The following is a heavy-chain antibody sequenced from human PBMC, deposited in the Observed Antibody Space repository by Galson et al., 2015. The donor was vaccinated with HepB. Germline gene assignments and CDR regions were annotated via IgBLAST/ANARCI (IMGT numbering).Heavy chain of an antibody. CDR3: AKRWGSSSSLGVDY. CDR2: ISYDGSNK. V-gene: IGHV3-30*18. J-gene: IGHJ4*02. D-gene: IGHD6-6*01. Sequence: SLRLSCAASGFTFSSYGMHWVRQAPGKGLEWVAVISYDGSNKYYADSVKGRFTISRDNSKNTLYLQMNSLRAEDTAVYYCAKRWGSSSSLGVDYWGQGTLVTVSS. CDR1: GFTFSSYG.